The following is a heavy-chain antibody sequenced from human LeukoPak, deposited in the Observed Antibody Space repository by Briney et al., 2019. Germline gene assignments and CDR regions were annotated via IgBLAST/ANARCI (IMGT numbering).Heavy chain of an antibody. D-gene: IGHD3-22*01. CDR2: IIPIFGTA. CDR1: RGTFSSYA. J-gene: IGHJ4*02. V-gene: IGHV1-69*13. CDR3: AKDPTHFRVWDDYDNIRLNY. Sequence: ASVKVSCKASRGTFSSYAINWVRQAPGQGLEWMGGIIPIFGTANYAQKFQGRVTITADESTSTAYMELSSLRAEDTAVFYCAKDPTHFRVWDDYDNIRLNYWGQGTLVTVSS.